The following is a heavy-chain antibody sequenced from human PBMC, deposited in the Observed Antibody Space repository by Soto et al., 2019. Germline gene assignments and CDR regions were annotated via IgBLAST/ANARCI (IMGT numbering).Heavy chain of an antibody. D-gene: IGHD3-22*01. Sequence: VKHSCEASPYPFTRYGIICVRQSPGQGLEWLGWISAYNANTNYEQKLQGRVTMTTDTSTSTAYMELRSLRYDDTAVYYCARNLPSAYYYDSSGPPEGAFDYWGQGTLVTVSS. CDR2: ISAYNANT. V-gene: IGHV1-18*01. CDR1: PYPFTRYG. CDR3: ARNLPSAYYYDSSGPPEGAFDY. J-gene: IGHJ4*02.